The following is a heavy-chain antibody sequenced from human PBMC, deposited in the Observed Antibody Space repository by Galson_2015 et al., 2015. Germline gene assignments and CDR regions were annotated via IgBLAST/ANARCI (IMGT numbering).Heavy chain of an antibody. D-gene: IGHD6-19*01. CDR1: GYTFTSYD. V-gene: IGHV1-8*01. CDR3: ARALFIWYSSGGSIGY. Sequence: SVKVSCKASGYTFTSYDINWVRQATGQGLEWMGWMNPNSGNTGYAQKFQGRVTMTRNTSISTAYMELSSLRSEDTAVYYCARALFIWYSSGGSIGYWGQGTLVTVSS. J-gene: IGHJ4*02. CDR2: MNPNSGNT.